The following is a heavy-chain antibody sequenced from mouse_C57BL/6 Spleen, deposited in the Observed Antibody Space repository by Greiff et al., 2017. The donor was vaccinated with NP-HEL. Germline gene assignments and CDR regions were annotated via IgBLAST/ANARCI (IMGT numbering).Heavy chain of an antibody. Sequence: EVKLMESGGGLVKPGGSLKLSCAASGFTFSSYAMSWVRQTPEKRLEWVATISDGGSYTYYPDNVKGRFTISRDNAKNNLYLQMSHLKSEDTAMYYCARDSSGYEAYAMVYWGQGTSVTVSS. V-gene: IGHV5-4*01. CDR1: GFTFSSYA. CDR2: ISDGGSYT. D-gene: IGHD3-2*02. CDR3: ARDSSGYEAYAMVY. J-gene: IGHJ4*01.